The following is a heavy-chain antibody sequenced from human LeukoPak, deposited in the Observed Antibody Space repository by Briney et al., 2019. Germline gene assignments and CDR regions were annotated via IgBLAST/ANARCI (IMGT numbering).Heavy chain of an antibody. J-gene: IGHJ5*02. Sequence: SETLSLTCTVSGGSISSGDYYWSWIRQPPGKGLEWIGYIYYSGSTYYNPSLKSRVTISVDTSKTQFSLKLSSVTAADTAVYYCARAPTYGSGSYAIDPWGQGTLVTVSS. CDR1: GGSISSGDYY. V-gene: IGHV4-30-4*08. D-gene: IGHD3-10*01. CDR2: IYYSGST. CDR3: ARAPTYGSGSYAIDP.